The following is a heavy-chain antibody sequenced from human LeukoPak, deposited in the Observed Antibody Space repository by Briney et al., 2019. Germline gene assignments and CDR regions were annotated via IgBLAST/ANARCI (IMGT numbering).Heavy chain of an antibody. D-gene: IGHD2-21*02. CDR3: ARENAGDRWFDP. V-gene: IGHV3-74*01. CDR2: INSDGSST. CDR1: GFTFSSYW. Sequence: GGSLRLSCAASGFTFSSYWMHWVRQAPGKGLVWVSRINSDGSSTNYADSVKGRFTISRDNAKNTLYLQMNSLRAEDTAVCYCARENAGDRWFDPWGQGTLVTVSS. J-gene: IGHJ5*02.